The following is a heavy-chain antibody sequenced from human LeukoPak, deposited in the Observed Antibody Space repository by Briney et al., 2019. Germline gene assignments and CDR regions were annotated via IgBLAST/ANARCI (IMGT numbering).Heavy chain of an antibody. D-gene: IGHD1-1*01. V-gene: IGHV3-73*01. CDR1: GFIFSGSP. CDR2: IKSKADSYAT. CDR3: TSGPVSWNDEDAFDI. J-gene: IGHJ3*02. Sequence: GGSLRLSCAASGFIFSGSPMHWVRQASGKGLEWVGRIKSKADSYATAYAASVKGRFTISRDDSKNTAYLQMNSLKSEDTAVYYCTSGPVSWNDEDAFDIWGQGTVVTVSS.